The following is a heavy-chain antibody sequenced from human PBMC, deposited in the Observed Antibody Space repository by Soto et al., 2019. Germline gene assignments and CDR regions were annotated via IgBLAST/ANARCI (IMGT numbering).Heavy chain of an antibody. CDR1: GFSLSTSGMC. V-gene: IGHV2-70*11. Sequence: SGPTLVNPTQTLTLTCTFSGFSLSTSGMCVSWIRQPPGKALEWLARIDWDDDKYYSTSLKTRLTISKDTSKNQVVLTMTNMDPVDTATYYCARCLYSNYEEYYYYYMDVWGKGTTVTVSS. CDR2: IDWDDDK. J-gene: IGHJ6*03. CDR3: ARCLYSNYEEYYYYYMDV. D-gene: IGHD4-4*01.